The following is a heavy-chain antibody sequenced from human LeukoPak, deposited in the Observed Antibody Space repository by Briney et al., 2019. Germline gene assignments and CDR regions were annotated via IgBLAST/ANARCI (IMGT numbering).Heavy chain of an antibody. CDR1: GGSISSSSYY. CDR3: ASIEYSSSSRVDY. D-gene: IGHD6-6*01. Sequence: SETLSLTCTVSGGSISSSSYYWGWIRQPPGKGLEWIGEINHSGSTNYNPSLKSRVTISVDTSKNQFSLKLSSVTAADTAVYYCASIEYSSSSRVDYWGQGTLVTVSS. V-gene: IGHV4-39*07. J-gene: IGHJ4*02. CDR2: INHSGST.